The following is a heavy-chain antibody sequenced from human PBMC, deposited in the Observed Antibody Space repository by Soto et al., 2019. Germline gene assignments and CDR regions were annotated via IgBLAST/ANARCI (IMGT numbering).Heavy chain of an antibody. CDR3: ARNDLAMVVY. D-gene: IGHD5-18*01. Sequence: PSETLSLTCTVSGGSISSSSYYWGWIRQPPGKGLEWIGSIYYSGSTYYNPSLKSRVTISVDTSKNQFSLKLSSVTAADTAVYYCARNDLAMVVYWGQGTLVTVSS. J-gene: IGHJ4*02. V-gene: IGHV4-39*01. CDR2: IYYSGST. CDR1: GGSISSSSYY.